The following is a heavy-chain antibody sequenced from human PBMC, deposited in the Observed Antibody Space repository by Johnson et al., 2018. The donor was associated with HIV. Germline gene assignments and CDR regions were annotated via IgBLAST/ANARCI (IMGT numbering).Heavy chain of an antibody. CDR2: ISSDGRDE. Sequence: QVQLVESGGGVVQPGKSLRLSCAASGFTFSSYGIHWVRQAPGKGLEWVAVISSDGRDEYYADSGRGRFTISRDNSKNTLSLQMSSLRAEDTAVYYCARAFDPRAFDIWGQGTMVTVSS. J-gene: IGHJ3*02. V-gene: IGHV3-30*03. D-gene: IGHD2/OR15-2a*01. CDR3: ARAFDPRAFDI. CDR1: GFTFSSYG.